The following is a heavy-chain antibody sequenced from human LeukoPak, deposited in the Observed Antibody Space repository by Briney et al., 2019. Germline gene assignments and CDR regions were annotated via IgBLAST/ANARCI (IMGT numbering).Heavy chain of an antibody. J-gene: IGHJ4*02. CDR3: ARWSCASTSCPLDY. CDR2: IYPGDSDT. CDR1: GYIFSTYL. D-gene: IGHD2-2*01. V-gene: IGHV5-51*01. Sequence: GESLKISCKGSGYIFSTYLIGWVRQEPGKGLEWMGIIYPGDSDTRYNPSFQGQVIISADKYISTAYLQWSSLKASDSAMYYCARWSCASTSCPLDYWGQGTLVTVSS.